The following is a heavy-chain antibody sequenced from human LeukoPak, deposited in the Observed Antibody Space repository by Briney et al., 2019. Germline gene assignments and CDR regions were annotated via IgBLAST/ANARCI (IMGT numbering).Heavy chain of an antibody. Sequence: PGGSLRLSCAASGFTFSSYWMHWVRQAPGKGLVWVSRINTDGSSTSYADSVKGRFTISRDNAKNTLYLQMDSLRAEDTAVYYCARDPRIDFGVVIIHYYYMDVWGKGTTVTVSS. CDR2: INTDGSST. D-gene: IGHD3-3*01. J-gene: IGHJ6*03. V-gene: IGHV3-74*01. CDR3: ARDPRIDFGVVIIHYYYMDV. CDR1: GFTFSSYW.